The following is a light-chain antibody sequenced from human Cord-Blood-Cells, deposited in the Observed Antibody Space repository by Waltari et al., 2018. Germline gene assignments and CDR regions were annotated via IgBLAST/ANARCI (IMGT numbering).Light chain of an antibody. V-gene: IGKV1-5*03. CDR1: QSISSW. CDR3: KQDKRYLP. Sequence: DIQMTQSPSTLSASVGDRVTITCRASQSISSWLAWYQQKPGKAPKLLIYKACSLESGGPLRFGGSGSGTEFTLTISSLQSDDFATYCCKQDKRYLPFVQGTKVEIK. CDR2: KAC. J-gene: IGKJ1*01.